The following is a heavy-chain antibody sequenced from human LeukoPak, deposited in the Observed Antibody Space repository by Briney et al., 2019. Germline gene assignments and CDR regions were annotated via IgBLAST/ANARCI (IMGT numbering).Heavy chain of an antibody. J-gene: IGHJ6*02. CDR2: IWYDGSNK. Sequence: PGGSLRLSCAASGFSFSSYGMHWVRQAPGKGLEGVAVIWYDGSNKYYADSVKGRFTISRDNSKNTLSLQMSSLRVEDTAVYYCARDLVISMVRGGYGMDVWGQGTTVSVSS. CDR3: ARDLVISMVRGGYGMDV. V-gene: IGHV3-33*01. D-gene: IGHD3-10*01. CDR1: GFSFSSYG.